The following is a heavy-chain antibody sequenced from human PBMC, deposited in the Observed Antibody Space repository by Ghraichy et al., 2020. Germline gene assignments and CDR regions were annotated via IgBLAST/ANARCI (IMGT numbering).Heavy chain of an antibody. Sequence: GGSLRLSCAASGFTLSNYAMGWVRQPPGKGLQWVSIINGVGDKTYFADSVKGRFTISRDNSKNTMFLQMNDLRAEDTAIFYCARLEESDIFTVPVVFDNWGQGTLLTVSS. CDR3: ARLEESDIFTVPVVFDN. J-gene: IGHJ4*01. V-gene: IGHV3-23*01. D-gene: IGHD2-2*01. CDR1: GFTLSNYA. CDR2: INGVGDKT.